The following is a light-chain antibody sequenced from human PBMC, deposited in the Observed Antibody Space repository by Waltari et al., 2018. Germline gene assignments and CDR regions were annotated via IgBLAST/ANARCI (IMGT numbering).Light chain of an antibody. V-gene: IGLV8-61*01. CDR3: ALYMGSGIWV. Sequence: TVVTQEPSLSVSPGGTVTLTCGLSSGSVSTSNYPSWYQQTPGQAPRMLIYSTNTRPFGVPDRFSGSILGNRAALTITGAQADHESDYYCALYMGSGIWVFGGGTRLTVL. J-gene: IGLJ2*01. CDR2: STN. CDR1: SGSVSTSNY.